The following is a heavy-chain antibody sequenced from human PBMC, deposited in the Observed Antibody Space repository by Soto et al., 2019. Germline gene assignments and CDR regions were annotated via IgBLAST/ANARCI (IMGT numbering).Heavy chain of an antibody. D-gene: IGHD3-9*01. CDR2: INPMFNST. J-gene: IGHJ4*02. CDR1: GGTFYHAA. Sequence: QVQLVQSGAEVKKPGSSVKVSCDAPGGTFYHAAITWVRQAPGQGLEWMGGINPMFNSTHYAQKFQGRVTIPADAATSTAFMELRRLRSEDTAVYYCARKIFAAEYWGQGTLLIVSS. V-gene: IGHV1-69*01. CDR3: ARKIFAAEY.